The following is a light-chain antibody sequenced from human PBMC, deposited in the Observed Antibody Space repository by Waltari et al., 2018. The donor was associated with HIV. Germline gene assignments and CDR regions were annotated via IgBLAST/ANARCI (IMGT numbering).Light chain of an antibody. J-gene: IGLJ2*01. V-gene: IGLV1-51*01. CDR3: SAWDVSLGAGV. Sequence: QSVLTQPPSVSSAPGQEVTISCSGSSSYIGNRFVSWYQQVPGAAPKLLIYDNNQRPSGIPDRFSGSKSGTSANLGITGLQTGDEADYFCSAWDVSLGAGVFGGGTKLTVL. CDR1: SSYIGNRF. CDR2: DNN.